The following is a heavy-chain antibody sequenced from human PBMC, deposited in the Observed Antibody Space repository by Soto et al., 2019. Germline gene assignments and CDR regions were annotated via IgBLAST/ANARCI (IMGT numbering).Heavy chain of an antibody. CDR3: ARLDSSGWHPFDY. CDR2: IYYSGST. Sequence: SETLSLTCAVYGGSFSGYYWSWIRQPPGKGLEWIGSIYYSGSTYYNPSLKSRVTISVDTSKNQFSLKLSSVTAADTAVYYCARLDSSGWHPFDYWGQGTLVTVSS. J-gene: IGHJ4*02. V-gene: IGHV4-34*01. D-gene: IGHD6-19*01. CDR1: GGSFSGYY.